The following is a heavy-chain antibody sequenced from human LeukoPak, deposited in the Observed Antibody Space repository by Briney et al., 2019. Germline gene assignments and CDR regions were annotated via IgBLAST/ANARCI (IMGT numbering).Heavy chain of an antibody. CDR3: AKLEWFGELDAFDI. J-gene: IGHJ3*02. D-gene: IGHD3-10*01. V-gene: IGHV3-30*18. Sequence: GGSLRLSCAAYGFTFSSYGMHWVRQAPGKGLEWVAVISYDGSNKYYADSVKGRFTISRDNSKNTLYLQMNSLRAEDTAVYYCAKLEWFGELDAFDIWGQGTMVAVSP. CDR1: GFTFSSYG. CDR2: ISYDGSNK.